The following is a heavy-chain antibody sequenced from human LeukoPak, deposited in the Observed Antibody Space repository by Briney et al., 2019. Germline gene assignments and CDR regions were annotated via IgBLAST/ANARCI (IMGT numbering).Heavy chain of an antibody. D-gene: IGHD2/OR15-2a*01. J-gene: IGHJ4*02. CDR1: GFTFSDSW. CDR3: SHTLDS. Sequence: GGSLSLFCAASGFTFSDSWMVWVRQAPGKGLEWVANIKPDGSEIYYVDSVKGRFTISRDNAKNSLYLQMNSLRAEDTAVYFCSHTLDSWGQGTLVTVSS. V-gene: IGHV3-7*02. CDR2: IKPDGSEI.